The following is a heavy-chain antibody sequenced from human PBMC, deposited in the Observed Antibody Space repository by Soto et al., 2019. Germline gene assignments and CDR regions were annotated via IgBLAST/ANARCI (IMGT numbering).Heavy chain of an antibody. CDR1: GGSLSGYY. Sequence: QVQLQQWGAGLLKPSETLSLTCAVYGGSLSGYYWSWIRQPPGKGLEWIGEINQSGSTNYSPSLKSRVTISVDTSKNQFSLKLNSVTAADTAVYYCVEHDYGDSNWGQGTLVTVSS. V-gene: IGHV4-34*02. J-gene: IGHJ4*02. D-gene: IGHD4-17*01. CDR2: INQSGST. CDR3: VEHDYGDSN.